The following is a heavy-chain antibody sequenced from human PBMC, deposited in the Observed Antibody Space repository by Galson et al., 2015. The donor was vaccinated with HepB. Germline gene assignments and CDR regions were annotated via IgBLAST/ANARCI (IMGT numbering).Heavy chain of an antibody. CDR1: GYTFTSYG. Sequence: SVKVSCKASGYTFTSYGISWVRQAPGQGLEWMGWISAYNGNTNYAQKLQGRVTMTTDTSTSTAYMELRSLRSDDTAVYYCARSGWSGYLHVLSVYYYYMDVWGKGTTVTVSS. V-gene: IGHV1-18*01. CDR3: ARSGWSGYLHVLSVYYYYMDV. CDR2: ISAYNGNT. J-gene: IGHJ6*03. D-gene: IGHD3-3*01.